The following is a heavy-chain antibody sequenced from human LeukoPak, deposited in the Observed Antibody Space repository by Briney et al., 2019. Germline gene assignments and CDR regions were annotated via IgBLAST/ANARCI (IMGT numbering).Heavy chain of an antibody. J-gene: IGHJ3*02. CDR3: AKILSYCSGGSCYNVLEAFDI. D-gene: IGHD2-15*01. CDR2: IRYDGSNK. CDR1: GFTFSNYG. V-gene: IGHV3-30*02. Sequence: GGSLRLSCATSGFTFSNYGMHWVRQAPGKGLEWVAFIRYDGSNKYYADSVKGRFTISRDTSKNTLYLQMNSLRTEDTAVYYCAKILSYCSGGSCYNVLEAFDIWGQGKMVTVSS.